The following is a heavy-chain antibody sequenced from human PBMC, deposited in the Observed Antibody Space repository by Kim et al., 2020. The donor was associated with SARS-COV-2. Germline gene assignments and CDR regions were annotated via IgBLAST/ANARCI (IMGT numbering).Heavy chain of an antibody. D-gene: IGHD5-12*01. Sequence: GGSLRLSCAASGFTFSSYSMNWVRQAPGKGLEWVSYISSSSSTIYYADSVKGRFTISRDNAKNSLYLQMNSLRDEDTAVYYCARDDSGYDSGFSDYWGQGTLVTVSS. V-gene: IGHV3-48*02. CDR2: ISSSSSTI. CDR1: GFTFSSYS. J-gene: IGHJ4*02. CDR3: ARDDSGYDSGFSDY.